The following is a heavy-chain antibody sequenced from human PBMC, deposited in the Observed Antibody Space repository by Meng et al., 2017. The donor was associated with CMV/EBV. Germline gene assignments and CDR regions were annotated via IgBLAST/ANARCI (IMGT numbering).Heavy chain of an antibody. CDR2: IYTSGST. J-gene: IGHJ4*02. D-gene: IGHD3-22*01. CDR1: GASGSSGSYY. V-gene: IGHV4-61*02. Sequence: HVQLLEAGPGLVWPYQTLSLTCICCGASGSSGSYYWSWIRQPAGKGLEWIGRIYTSGSTNYNPSLKSRVTISVDTSKNQFSLKLSSVTAADTAVYYCACWYYYDSSGYQDYWGQGTLVTVSS. CDR3: ACWYYYDSSGYQDY.